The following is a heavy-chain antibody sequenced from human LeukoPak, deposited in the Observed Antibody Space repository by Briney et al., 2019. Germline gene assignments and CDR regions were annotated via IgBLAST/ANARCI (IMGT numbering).Heavy chain of an antibody. CDR1: GGTFSSYA. V-gene: IGHV1-69*04. J-gene: IGHJ4*02. CDR3: ARSYYYDSSPLGY. D-gene: IGHD3-22*01. Sequence: AASVKVSCKASGGTFSSYAISWVRQAPGQGLEWMGRIIPILDITNYAQKLQGRVTMTTDTSTSTAYMELRSLRSDDTAVYYCARSYYYDSSPLGYWGQGTLVTVSS. CDR2: IIPILDIT.